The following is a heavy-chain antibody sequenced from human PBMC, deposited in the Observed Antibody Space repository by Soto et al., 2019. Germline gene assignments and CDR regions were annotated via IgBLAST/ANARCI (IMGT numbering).Heavy chain of an antibody. CDR1: GFPFSTYG. Sequence: QVQLVESGGGVVQPGRSLRLSCAASGFPFSTYGMHWVRQAPGKGLEWVAVIWSDGGNKYYADSVKGRFTISRDNSKTMLYLQMNSLRAEDTAVYYCASRSPALDYWGQGTLVTVSS. D-gene: IGHD2-2*01. J-gene: IGHJ4*02. CDR2: IWSDGGNK. CDR3: ASRSPALDY. V-gene: IGHV3-33*01.